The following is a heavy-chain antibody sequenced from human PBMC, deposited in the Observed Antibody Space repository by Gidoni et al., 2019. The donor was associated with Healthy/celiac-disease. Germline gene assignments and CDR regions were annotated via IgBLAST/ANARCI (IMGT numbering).Heavy chain of an antibody. V-gene: IGHV3-64D*08. CDR1: GFTFSSYA. J-gene: IGHJ4*02. CDR3: VKDPYGSDNMGIDY. CDR2: ISSNGGST. D-gene: IGHD3-10*01. Sequence: EVQLVESGGGLVQPGGSLRLSCSASGFTFSSYAMHWVRQAPGKGLEYVAAISSNGGSTYYADSVKGRFTISRDNSKNTLYLQMSSLRAEDTAVYYCVKDPYGSDNMGIDYWGQGTLVTVSS.